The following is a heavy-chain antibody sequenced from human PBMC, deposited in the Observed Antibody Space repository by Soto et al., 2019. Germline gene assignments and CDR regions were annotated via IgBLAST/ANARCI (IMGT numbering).Heavy chain of an antibody. Sequence: SETLSLTCTVSGASISGYYWSWIRQPPGEGLEWIGYIYYSGSTSYNPSLKSRVTISLDMSKNQFSLKLSSVTAADTAVYYCARVDTTQTNDGGYLNGMDVWGQGHTVTVSS. CDR2: IYYSGST. V-gene: IGHV4-59*01. D-gene: IGHD1-26*01. CDR3: ARVDTTQTNDGGYLNGMDV. CDR1: GASISGYY. J-gene: IGHJ6*02.